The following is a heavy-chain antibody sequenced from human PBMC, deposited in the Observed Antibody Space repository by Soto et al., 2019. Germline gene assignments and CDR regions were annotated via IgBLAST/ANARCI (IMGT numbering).Heavy chain of an antibody. CDR1: GLTFSSYG. CDR2: ISNDGSDK. D-gene: IGHD6-13*01. CDR3: AKNQADSSSWYYHGMDV. J-gene: IGHJ6*02. Sequence: QVQLVESGGSVVQPGRALRLSCAASGLTFSSYGMHWVRQAPGKGLEWVAFISNDGSDKYYADSVKGRFTISRDNSKNTLYLQMNSLRAEDTAVYYCAKNQADSSSWYYHGMDVWGQGTTVTVSS. V-gene: IGHV3-30*18.